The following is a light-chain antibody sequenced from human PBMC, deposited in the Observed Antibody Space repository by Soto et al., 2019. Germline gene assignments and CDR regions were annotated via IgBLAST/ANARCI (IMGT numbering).Light chain of an antibody. CDR2: DVS. V-gene: IGLV2-14*01. CDR3: SSYTSSSTYVV. Sequence: QSALTQPASVSGSPGQSITISCTGTSNDVGGYNYVSWYQQHPGKAPKLIIYDVSNRPSGVSNRLSGSKSGNTASLTISGLQAEDEADYYCSSYTSSSTYVVFGGGTKLTVL. J-gene: IGLJ2*01. CDR1: SNDVGGYNY.